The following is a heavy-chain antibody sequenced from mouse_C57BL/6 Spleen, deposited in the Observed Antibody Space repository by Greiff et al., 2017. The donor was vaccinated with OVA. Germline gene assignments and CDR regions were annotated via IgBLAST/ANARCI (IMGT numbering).Heavy chain of an antibody. D-gene: IGHD1-1*01. CDR1: GYAFTNYL. V-gene: IGHV1-54*01. J-gene: IGHJ2*01. CDR3: ARQPYYYYGSEDFDY. CDR2: INPGSGGT. Sequence: QVQLQHSGAELVRPGTSVKVSCKASGYAFTNYLIEWVKQRPGQGLEWIGVINPGSGGTNYNEKFKGKATLTADKSSSTAYMQLSSLTSEDSAVYFCARQPYYYYGSEDFDYWGQGTTLTVSS.